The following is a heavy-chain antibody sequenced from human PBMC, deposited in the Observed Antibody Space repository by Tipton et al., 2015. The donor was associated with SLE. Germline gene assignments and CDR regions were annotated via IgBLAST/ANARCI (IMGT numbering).Heavy chain of an antibody. CDR1: GVSITSGTHY. V-gene: IGHV4-39*01. D-gene: IGHD4-17*01. CDR3: ARHNPVTTGRLRYFDL. J-gene: IGHJ2*01. CDR2: IYYSGSS. Sequence: TLSLTCTVSGVSITSGTHYWGWIRQSPGKGLEWIGSIYYSGSSYYNPSLKRRVTISADTSKNQFSLKLNSVTAADAAIYYCARHNPVTTGRLRYFDLWGRGTLVTVSS.